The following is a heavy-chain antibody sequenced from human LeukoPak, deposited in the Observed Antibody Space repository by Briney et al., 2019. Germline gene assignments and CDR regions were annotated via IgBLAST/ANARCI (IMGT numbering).Heavy chain of an antibody. CDR2: ISSSSSYI. Sequence: GGSLRLSCAASGFTVSSNYMSWVRQAPGKGLEWVSSISSSSSYIYYADSVKGRFTISRDNAKNSLYLQMNSLRAEDTAVYYCARGGPEYNYWGQGTLVTVSS. CDR1: GFTVSSNY. J-gene: IGHJ4*02. CDR3: ARGGPEYNY. D-gene: IGHD1-1*01. V-gene: IGHV3-21*01.